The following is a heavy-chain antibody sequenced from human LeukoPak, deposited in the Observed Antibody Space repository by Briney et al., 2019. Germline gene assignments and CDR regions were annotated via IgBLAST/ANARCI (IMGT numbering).Heavy chain of an antibody. CDR1: GEYISSYY. J-gene: IGHJ4*02. Sequence: SETLSLTCTVSGEYISSYYWSWIRQPPGKGLEWIGYIYYSGGTNYNPSLKSRVTISVDTSKNQFSLKLTSVTAADTAVYYCARGYDSSGHVDYWGQGTLVTVSS. CDR2: IYYSGGT. V-gene: IGHV4-59*01. CDR3: ARGYDSSGHVDY. D-gene: IGHD3-22*01.